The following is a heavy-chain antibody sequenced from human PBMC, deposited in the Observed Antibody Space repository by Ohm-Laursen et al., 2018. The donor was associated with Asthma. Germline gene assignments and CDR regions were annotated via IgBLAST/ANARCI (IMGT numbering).Heavy chain of an antibody. CDR1: GFTFSRYA. CDR2: ISYDGINK. V-gene: IGHV3-30*18. D-gene: IGHD3-3*01. J-gene: IGHJ4*02. Sequence: SLRLSCAASGFTFSRYAMHWVRQAPGKGLEWVAVISYDGINKDYADSMKGRFTISRDNSKNTLYLEMNSLRVEDTAVYYCAKDPRLLEGSQGGFDYWGQGTLVTVSS. CDR3: AKDPRLLEGSQGGFDY.